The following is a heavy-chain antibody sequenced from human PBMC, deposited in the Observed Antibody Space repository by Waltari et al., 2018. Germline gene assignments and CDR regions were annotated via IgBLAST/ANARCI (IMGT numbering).Heavy chain of an antibody. CDR1: GFRFSSYW. J-gene: IGHJ4*02. D-gene: IGHD6-13*01. V-gene: IGHV3-7*01. Sequence: EVQLVEFGGGLVQAGESLRLSCAASGFRFSSYWMGWVRQAPGKGVDWVANINQDGREQYYVDSVKGRFTISRDKAKNSLYLQMNSLRAEDTAVYFCATLNSWYFQFDYWGQGTLVTVSS. CDR3: ATLNSWYFQFDY. CDR2: INQDGREQ.